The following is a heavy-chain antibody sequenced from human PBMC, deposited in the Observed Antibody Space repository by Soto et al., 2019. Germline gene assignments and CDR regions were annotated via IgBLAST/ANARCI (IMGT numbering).Heavy chain of an antibody. Sequence: ASVKVSCKASGYTFTSYGISWVRQAPGQGLEWMGWISAYNGNTNYAQKLQGRVTMTTDTSTSTAYMELRSLRSDDTAVYYCARGGWVVVAATLTGWFDPWGQGTLVTVSS. D-gene: IGHD2-15*01. CDR2: ISAYNGNT. CDR1: GYTFTSYG. V-gene: IGHV1-18*01. J-gene: IGHJ5*02. CDR3: ARGGWVVVAATLTGWFDP.